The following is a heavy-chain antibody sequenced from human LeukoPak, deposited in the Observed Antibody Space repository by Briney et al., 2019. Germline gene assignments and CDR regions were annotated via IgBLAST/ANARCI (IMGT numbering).Heavy chain of an antibody. Sequence: GGSLRLSCAASGFTFSSYGMSWVRQAPGKGLEWVSAISGSGGGSYYADSVKGRFTISRDNSKNTLYLQMNSLRAEDTAVYYCAKDYYGSGSYSPPPYYMDVWGKGTTVTISS. CDR1: GFTFSSYG. CDR2: ISGSGGGS. J-gene: IGHJ6*03. D-gene: IGHD3-10*01. CDR3: AKDYYGSGSYSPPPYYMDV. V-gene: IGHV3-23*01.